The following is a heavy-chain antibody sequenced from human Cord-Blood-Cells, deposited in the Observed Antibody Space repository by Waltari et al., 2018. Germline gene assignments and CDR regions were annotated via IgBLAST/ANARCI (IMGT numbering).Heavy chain of an antibody. J-gene: IGHJ5*02. CDR2: FDPEDGET. V-gene: IGHV1-24*01. D-gene: IGHD3-16*01. CDR1: GYTLTELS. CDR3: ATADSSQGDNWFDP. Sequence: QVQLVQSGAEVKKPGASVKVSCKVSGYTLTELSMHWVRQAPGKGLEWMGGFDPEDGETIYAQKVQGRITMTEDTSTDTAYMELSSLRSEDTAVYYCATADSSQGDNWFDPWGQGTLVTVSS.